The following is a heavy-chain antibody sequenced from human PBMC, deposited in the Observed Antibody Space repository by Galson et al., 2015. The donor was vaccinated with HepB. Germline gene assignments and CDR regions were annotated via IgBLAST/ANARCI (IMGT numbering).Heavy chain of an antibody. CDR3: AKDSRDVVVTAIPNFDY. D-gene: IGHD2-21*02. CDR2: ISYDGSNK. CDR1: GFTFSSYA. J-gene: IGHJ4*02. V-gene: IGHV3-30*04. Sequence: SLRLSCAASGFTFSSYAMHWVRQAPGKGLEWVAVISYDGSNKYYADSVKGRFTISRDNSKNTLYLQMNSLRAEDTAVYYCAKDSRDVVVTAIPNFDYWGQGTLVTVSS.